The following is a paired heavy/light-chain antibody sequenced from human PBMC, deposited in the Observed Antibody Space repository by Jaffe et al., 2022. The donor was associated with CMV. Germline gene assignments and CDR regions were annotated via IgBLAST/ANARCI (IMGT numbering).Heavy chain of an antibody. D-gene: IGHD2-2*01. CDR3: AKEDCASTSCSIFDN. CDR1: GFTFSSYA. CDR2: ISASGDHT. Sequence: EVQLVESGGGLVQPGGSLRLSCAASGFTFSSYAISWVRQVPGKGLEWVSAISASGDHTRYADSVQGRITVSRDNSKNTLYLHLNSLRVDDTAVYYCAKEDCASTSCSIFDNWGQGTQVTVSS. V-gene: IGHV3-23*04. J-gene: IGHJ4*02.
Light chain of an antibody. CDR2: AAS. V-gene: IGKV1-NL1*01. CDR1: QGIGNT. J-gene: IGKJ1*01. Sequence: DIQMTQSPSSLSASVGDRVTITCRASQGIGNTLAWYQQRPGKAPKLLLFAASRLQSGVPSRFSGTGSGTDYTLTISSLQPEDFATYYCQHYYNTPRTFGQGTKVEVK. CDR3: QHYYNTPRT.